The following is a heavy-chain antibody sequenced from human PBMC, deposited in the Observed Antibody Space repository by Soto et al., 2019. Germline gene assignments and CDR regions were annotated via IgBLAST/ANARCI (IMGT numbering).Heavy chain of an antibody. V-gene: IGHV4-31*03. CDR3: ARGNSNYYYYYMDV. D-gene: IGHD4-4*01. CDR2: IYYSGST. Sequence: TLSLTCTVSGGSISSGGYYWSWIRQHPGKGLEWIGYIYYSGSTYYNPSLKSRVTISVDTSKNQFSLKLSSVTAADTAVYYCARGNSNYYYYYMDVWGKGTTVTVSS. J-gene: IGHJ6*03. CDR1: GGSISSGGYY.